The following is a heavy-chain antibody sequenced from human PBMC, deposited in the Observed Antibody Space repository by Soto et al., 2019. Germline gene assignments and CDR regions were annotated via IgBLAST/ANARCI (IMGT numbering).Heavy chain of an antibody. CDR3: AKDSRSNYPDY. V-gene: IGHV3-23*01. CDR1: GFTFGDYP. Sequence: EVQILESGGGLIQPGGSLRLSCAASGFTFGDYPMSWVRQAPEKGPEWVSIISGGGGSTYYADSVKGRFTISRDNSKNTLYLQMNSLRVEDTALYYCAKDSRSNYPDYWGRGTLVTVSS. J-gene: IGHJ4*02. CDR2: ISGGGGST. D-gene: IGHD1-26*01.